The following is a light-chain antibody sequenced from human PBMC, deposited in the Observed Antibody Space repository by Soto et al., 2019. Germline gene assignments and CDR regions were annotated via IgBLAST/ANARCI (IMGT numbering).Light chain of an antibody. CDR3: HQYNNWPPVT. CDR1: QSVSSN. V-gene: IGKV3-15*01. CDR2: GAS. J-gene: IGKJ5*01. Sequence: EIVMTQSPATLSVSPGERATFSCRASQSVSSNLAWYQQKPGQAPRLLIYGASIRATGIPARFSGSGSGTEFTLTISSLQSADFAVYYCHQYNNWPPVTFGQGTRLEIK.